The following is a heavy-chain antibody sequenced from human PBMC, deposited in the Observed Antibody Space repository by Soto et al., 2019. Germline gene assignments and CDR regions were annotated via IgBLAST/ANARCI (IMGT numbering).Heavy chain of an antibody. D-gene: IGHD5-12*01. V-gene: IGHV1-2*02. Sequence: QLVQSGAEVKKPGASVKVSCKTSGPTFIAYYIHWVRQAPGQGLEWMGWIDPKSGGTTYEQQILGRVTMTSDTSINTAYMELNSLQSDYTALYYCARSSVDVPEWGQGTLITVSS. J-gene: IGHJ4*02. CDR2: IDPKSGGT. CDR3: ARSSVDVPE. CDR1: GPTFIAYY.